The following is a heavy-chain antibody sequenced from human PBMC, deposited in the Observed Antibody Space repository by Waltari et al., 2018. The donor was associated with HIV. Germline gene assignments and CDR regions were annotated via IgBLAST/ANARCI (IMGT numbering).Heavy chain of an antibody. J-gene: IGHJ3*02. D-gene: IGHD3-10*01. V-gene: IGHV4-31*03. CDR1: VGPISSGGYY. CDR2: IYYSGST. CDR3: ARDLPGGPYILDAFDI. Sequence: QVQLQESGPGLVKPSQTLSLTCHVAVGPISSGGYYWSWHLPTPGQGLEWIGYIYYSGSTYYNPSLKSRVTISVDTSKNQFSLKLSSVTAADTAVYYCARDLPGGPYILDAFDIWGQGTMVTVSS.